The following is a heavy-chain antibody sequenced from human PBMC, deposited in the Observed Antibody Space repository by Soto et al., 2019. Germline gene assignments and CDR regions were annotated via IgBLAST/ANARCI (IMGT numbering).Heavy chain of an antibody. CDR1: VFTFSTYS. CDR2: ISSRSDI. CDR3: AREYTAWPLAYGLDV. D-gene: IGHD2-2*02. V-gene: IGHV3-21*01. Sequence: WGSLRLSCVGSVFTFSTYSINWFRQAPGKGLEWVSSISSRSDIYYADSVKGRFTISRDNAKNSVSLQMNSLRAEDTAVYYCAREYTAWPLAYGLDVWGQGTTVTVSS. J-gene: IGHJ6*02.